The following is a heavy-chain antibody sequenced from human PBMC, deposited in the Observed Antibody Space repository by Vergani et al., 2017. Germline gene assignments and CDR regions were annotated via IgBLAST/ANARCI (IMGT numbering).Heavy chain of an antibody. CDR3: ASLSKAPYDYYYMDV. Sequence: EVQLVQSGAEVKKPGESLKISCKGSGYSFTSYWIGWVRQMPGKGLEWMGIIYPGDSDTRYSPSFQGQVTISADKSISTAYLQWSSLKASDTAMYYCASLSKAPYDYYYMDVWGKGTTVTVSS. CDR1: GYSFTSYW. J-gene: IGHJ6*03. V-gene: IGHV5-51*03. D-gene: IGHD5/OR15-5a*01. CDR2: IYPGDSDT.